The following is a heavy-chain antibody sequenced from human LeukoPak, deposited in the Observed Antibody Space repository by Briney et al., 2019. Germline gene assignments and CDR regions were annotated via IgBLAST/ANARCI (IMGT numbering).Heavy chain of an antibody. V-gene: IGHV1-69*06. CDR1: GGTFIIYA. Sequence: SVRVSCKASGGTFIIYAISWVRQAPGQGLEWMGGIIPIFGTANYAQKFQGRVTITADKSTSTAYMELSSLRSEDTAVYYCARSKHRIEAVGWFDPWGQGTLVTVSS. CDR2: IIPIFGTA. D-gene: IGHD2-21*01. J-gene: IGHJ5*02. CDR3: ARSKHRIEAVGWFDP.